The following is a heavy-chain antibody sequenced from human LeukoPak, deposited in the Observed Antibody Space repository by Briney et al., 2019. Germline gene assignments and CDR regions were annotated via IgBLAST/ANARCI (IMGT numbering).Heavy chain of an antibody. V-gene: IGHV3-7*01. D-gene: IGHD3-16*02. CDR1: GFTFSSYW. CDR3: ARRLYYDYVWGSYRYKYYFDY. CDR2: IKQDGSEK. Sequence: GGSLRLSCAASGFTFSSYWMSWVRRAPGKGLEWVANIKQDGSEKYYVDSVKGRFTISRDNAKNSLYLQMNSLRAEDTAVYYCARRLYYDYVWGSYRYKYYFDYWGQGTLVTVSS. J-gene: IGHJ4*02.